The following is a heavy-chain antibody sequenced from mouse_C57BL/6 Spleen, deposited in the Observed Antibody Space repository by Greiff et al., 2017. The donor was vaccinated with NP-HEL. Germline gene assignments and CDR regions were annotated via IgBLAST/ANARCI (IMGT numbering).Heavy chain of an antibody. CDR1: GYTFTSYW. D-gene: IGHD4-1*01. V-gene: IGHV1-52*01. CDR3: ALANWVLFAY. Sequence: VQLQQPGAELVRPGSSVKLSCKASGYTFTSYWMHWVQQRPIQGLDWIGNIDPSDSETHYNQKFKDKATLTLDKSSSTAYMQLSSLTSEDSAVYYCALANWVLFAYWGQGTLVTVSA. J-gene: IGHJ3*01. CDR2: IDPSDSET.